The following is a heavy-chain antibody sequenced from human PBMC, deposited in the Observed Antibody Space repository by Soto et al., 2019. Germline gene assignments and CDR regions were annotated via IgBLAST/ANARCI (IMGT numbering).Heavy chain of an antibody. D-gene: IGHD1-20*01. CDR1: GASMNNDSYY. J-gene: IGHJ4*02. Sequence: SETLSLTCSVSGASMNNDSYYWGWIRQPPGKGLEWIGTIYYTGNTFYNPSLRSRVTISVYTSKNQLSLKLTSLTVADTAVYYCARPRWKDGIKWGRGILVTVSS. V-gene: IGHV4-39*01. CDR2: IYYTGNT. CDR3: ARPRWKDGIK.